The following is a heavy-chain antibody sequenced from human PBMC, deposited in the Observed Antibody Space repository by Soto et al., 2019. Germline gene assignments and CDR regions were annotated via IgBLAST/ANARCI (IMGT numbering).Heavy chain of an antibody. CDR2: IWYDGSNK. CDR3: ARIPQIAVAGTRFGYFDL. Sequence: QVQLEESGGGVVQPGRSLRLSCAASGFTFSSYGMHWVRQAPGKGLEWVAVIWYDGSNKYYADSVKGRFTISRDNSKNTLYLQMNSLGAEDTAVYYCARIPQIAVAGTRFGYFDLWGRVTLVTGSS. J-gene: IGHJ2*01. V-gene: IGHV3-33*01. CDR1: GFTFSSYG. D-gene: IGHD6-19*01.